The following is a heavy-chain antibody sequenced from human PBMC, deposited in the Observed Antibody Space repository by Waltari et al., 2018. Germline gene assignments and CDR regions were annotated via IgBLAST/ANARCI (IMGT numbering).Heavy chain of an antibody. CDR1: GGSISSYY. D-gene: IGHD6-13*01. V-gene: IGHV4-59*01. CDR2: IYYSGRA. J-gene: IGHJ6*03. Sequence: QVQLQESGPGLVKPSETLSLTCTVSGGSISSYYWSWIRQPPGKGLEWIGYIYYSGRADDNPSLRSRVTISGDTSKNQCSLKLSAVTAADTAVYYCARVGKGYYYYMDVWGKGTTVTVSS. CDR3: ARVGKGYYYYMDV.